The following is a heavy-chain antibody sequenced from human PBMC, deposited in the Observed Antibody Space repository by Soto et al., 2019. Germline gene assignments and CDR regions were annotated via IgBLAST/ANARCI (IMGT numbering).Heavy chain of an antibody. CDR2: ISSNGGST. J-gene: IGHJ4*03. CDR1: GFTFSSYA. Sequence: PGESLRLSCAASGFTFSSYAMHWVRQAPGKGMEYVSAISSNGGSTYYANSVKARSTISRDNSKYALYLQMGSVRAEDMDVYYCARGGSGSYYFDDWGQGTTVTVSS. CDR3: ARGGSGSYYFDD. V-gene: IGHV3-64*01. D-gene: IGHD1-26*01.